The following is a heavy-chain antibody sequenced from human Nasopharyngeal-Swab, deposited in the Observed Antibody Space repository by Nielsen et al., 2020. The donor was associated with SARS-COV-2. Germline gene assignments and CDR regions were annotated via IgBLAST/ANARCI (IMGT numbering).Heavy chain of an antibody. D-gene: IGHD3-3*01. Sequence: ASVKVSCKASGYTFTSYGISWVRQAPGQGLEWMGWISSYNGNTNYAQKLQGRVTMTTDTSTSTAYMEQRSLRSDDTAVYYCARVLEGGPYLRHDYWGQGTLVTVSS. CDR1: GYTFTSYG. CDR3: ARVLEGGPYLRHDY. CDR2: ISSYNGNT. J-gene: IGHJ4*02. V-gene: IGHV1-18*01.